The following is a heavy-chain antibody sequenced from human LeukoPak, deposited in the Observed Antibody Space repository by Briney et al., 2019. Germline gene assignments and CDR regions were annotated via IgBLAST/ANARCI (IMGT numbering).Heavy chain of an antibody. CDR1: GFTFSGSA. J-gene: IGHJ4*02. Sequence: GGSLRLSCAASGFTFSGSAMHWVRQASGKGLEWVGRIRSKANSYATAYAASVKGRFTISRDDSKNTAYLQMNSLKTEDTAVYYCTRRIGLGEFGFDYWGQGTLVTVSS. V-gene: IGHV3-73*01. CDR2: IRSKANSYAT. CDR3: TRRIGLGEFGFDY. D-gene: IGHD1-26*01.